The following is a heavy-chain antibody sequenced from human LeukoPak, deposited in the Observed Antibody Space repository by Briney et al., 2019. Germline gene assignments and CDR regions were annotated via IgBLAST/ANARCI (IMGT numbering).Heavy chain of an antibody. CDR1: GFTFSSYA. CDR2: ISSSSSYI. Sequence: GGSLRLSCGASGFTFSSYAMSWVRQAPGKGLEWVSSISSSSSYIYYADSVKGRFTISRDNSKNTLYLQMNSLRAEDTAIYYCVAFDYWGQGTLVTVSS. CDR3: VAFDY. J-gene: IGHJ4*02. V-gene: IGHV3-21*04.